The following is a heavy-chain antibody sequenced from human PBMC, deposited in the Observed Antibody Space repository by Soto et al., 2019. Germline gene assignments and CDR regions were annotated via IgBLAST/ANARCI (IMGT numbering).Heavy chain of an antibody. J-gene: IGHJ4*02. CDR1: GDSVSSNTAA. D-gene: IGHD6-19*01. V-gene: IGHV6-1*01. CDR2: TYYRSNWRH. CDR3: ARGVAGSGFDL. Sequence: SQTLSRTWAISGDSVSSNTAAWNWIRSSPSRGLEWLGRTYYRSNWRHDYAVSVRRRITVNPDTSKNHFSLQLNSVTPDATAVYYCARGVAGSGFDLCGQGTLVTVSS.